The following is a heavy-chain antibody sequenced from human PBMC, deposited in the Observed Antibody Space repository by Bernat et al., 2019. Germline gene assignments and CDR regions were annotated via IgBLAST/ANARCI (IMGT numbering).Heavy chain of an antibody. Sequence: QLQLQESGPGLVKPSETLSLTCTVSGGSISSSSYYWGWIRQPPGKGLEWIGSIYYSGSTYYNPSLKSRVTISVDTSKNQFSLKLSSVTAADTAVYYCARTATDDSSSWYYSIYYGMDVWGQGTTVTVSS. J-gene: IGHJ6*02. V-gene: IGHV4-39*01. D-gene: IGHD6-13*01. CDR2: IYYSGST. CDR1: GGSISSSSYY. CDR3: ARTATDDSSSWYYSIYYGMDV.